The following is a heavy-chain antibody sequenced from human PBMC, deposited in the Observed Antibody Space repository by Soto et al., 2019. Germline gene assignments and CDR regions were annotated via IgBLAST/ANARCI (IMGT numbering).Heavy chain of an antibody. J-gene: IGHJ4*02. D-gene: IGHD6-6*01. CDR1: GDSISTADYY. Sequence: SETLSLTCTVSGDSISTADYYWNWIRQPPGKGLEWIGYNYYSGNTYYIPSLKSRVTIPVDTSKNQISLKLNSVTAADTAVYYCARGIYSTSSFFDSWGQGTLVTVSS. CDR3: ARGIYSTSSFFDS. V-gene: IGHV4-30-4*01. CDR2: NYYSGNT.